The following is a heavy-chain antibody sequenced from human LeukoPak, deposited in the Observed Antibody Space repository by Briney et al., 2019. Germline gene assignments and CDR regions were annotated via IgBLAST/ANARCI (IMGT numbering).Heavy chain of an antibody. CDR3: ARSYYYDSSGYYSY. CDR2: INPNSGGT. J-gene: IGHJ4*02. V-gene: IGHV1-2*02. Sequence: ASVKVSCKASGYTFTGYYMHWVRQAPGQGLEWMGWINPNSGGTNYAQKFQGRVTMTRDTSISTAYMELSRLRSDDTAVYYCARSYYYDSSGYYSYWGQGTLVTVSP. D-gene: IGHD3-22*01. CDR1: GYTFTGYY.